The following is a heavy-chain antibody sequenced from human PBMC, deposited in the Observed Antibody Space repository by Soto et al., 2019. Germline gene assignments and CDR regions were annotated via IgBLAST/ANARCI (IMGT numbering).Heavy chain of an antibody. CDR3: ARVSRIAARTDAFDI. CDR1: RLSTSLDTLI. V-gene: IGHV4-31*11. D-gene: IGHD6-13*01. J-gene: IGHJ3*02. Sequence: LFRTSAFTRLSTSLDTLIFFWVCEHLGEGLEWIGYIYYSGSTYYNPSLKSRVTISVDTSKNQFSLKLSSVTAADTAVYYCARVSRIAARTDAFDIWGQGTMVTVSS. CDR2: IYYSGST.